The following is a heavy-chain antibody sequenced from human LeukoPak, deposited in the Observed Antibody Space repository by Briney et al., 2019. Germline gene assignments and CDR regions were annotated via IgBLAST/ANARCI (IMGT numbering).Heavy chain of an antibody. V-gene: IGHV3-11*01. CDR3: ASAQGGSSWYGVYHYYYMDV. CDR2: ISSSGSTI. Sequence: GRSLRLSHAASGFTFSDYYMSCIRQAPRKGREWVSYISSSGSTIYYADSVKGRFTSSRDNAKNSLYLQMNSLRAEDTAVYYCASAQGGSSWYGVYHYYYMDVWGKGTMVTVSS. D-gene: IGHD6-13*01. CDR1: GFTFSDYY. J-gene: IGHJ6*03.